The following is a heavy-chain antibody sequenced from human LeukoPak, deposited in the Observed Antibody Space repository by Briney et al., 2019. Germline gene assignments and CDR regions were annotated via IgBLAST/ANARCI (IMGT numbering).Heavy chain of an antibody. CDR1: GFTFDDYA. CDR3: AKDIAWGYDSSGYYGAFDI. Sequence: PGGSLRLSCAASGFTFDDYAMHWVRQAPGKGLEWVSGISWNSGSIGYADSVKGRFTISRDNAKNSLYLQMNSPRAEDTALYYCAKDIAWGYDSSGYYGAFDIWGQGTMVTVSS. J-gene: IGHJ3*02. D-gene: IGHD3-22*01. CDR2: ISWNSGSI. V-gene: IGHV3-9*01.